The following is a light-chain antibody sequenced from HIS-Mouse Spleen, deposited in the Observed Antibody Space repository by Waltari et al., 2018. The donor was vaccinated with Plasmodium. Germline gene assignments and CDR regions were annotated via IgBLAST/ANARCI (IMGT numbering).Light chain of an antibody. CDR1: QSISSW. CDR3: QQYNSYSYT. V-gene: IGKV1-5*03. Sequence: DIQMTQSPSTLSASVGDRVTITCRASQSISSWLAWYQKKQGKAPKLLIYKASSLESGVPSRLSGSGSGTEFTLTISSLQPDDFATYYCQQYNSYSYTFGQGTKLEIK. J-gene: IGKJ2*01. CDR2: KAS.